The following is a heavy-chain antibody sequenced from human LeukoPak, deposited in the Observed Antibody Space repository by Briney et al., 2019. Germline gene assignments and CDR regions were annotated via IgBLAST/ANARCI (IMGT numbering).Heavy chain of an antibody. CDR2: ISGSGGST. CDR1: GFTFSSCA. J-gene: IGHJ4*02. D-gene: IGHD3-3*01. CDR3: AKDSFWSGYFRDFDY. Sequence: GGSLRLSCAASGFTFSSCAMSWVRQAPGKGLEWVSAISGSGGSTYYADSVKGRFTISRDNSKNTLYLQMNSLRAEDTAVYYCAKDSFWSGYFRDFDYWGQGTLVTVSS. V-gene: IGHV3-23*01.